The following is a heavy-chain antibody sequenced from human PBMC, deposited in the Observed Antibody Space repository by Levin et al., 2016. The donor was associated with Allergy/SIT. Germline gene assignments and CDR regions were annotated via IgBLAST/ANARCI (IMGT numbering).Heavy chain of an antibody. Sequence: WIRQPPGKGLEWIGEINHSGSTNYNPSLKSRVTISVDTSKNQFSLKLSSVTAADTAVYYCARGPGYSSSWALDPWGQGTLVTVSS. D-gene: IGHD6-13*01. CDR2: INHSGST. CDR3: ARGPGYSSSWALDP. V-gene: IGHV4-34*01. J-gene: IGHJ5*02.